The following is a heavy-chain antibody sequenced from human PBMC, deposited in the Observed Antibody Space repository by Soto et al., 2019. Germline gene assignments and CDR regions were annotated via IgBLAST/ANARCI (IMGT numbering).Heavy chain of an antibody. J-gene: IGHJ3*02. CDR3: AHSTTVTTWVNAFDI. D-gene: IGHD4-17*01. CDR2: IYWDDDK. Sequence: QITLKESGPTLVKPTQTLTLTCTFSGFSLSTSGVGVGWIRQPPGKALEWLGLIYWDDDKLYTPSLKSRLTLTTDTSKTQVVLTMTNMDPVDTATYYCAHSTTVTTWVNAFDIWGQGTMVTVSS. V-gene: IGHV2-5*02. CDR1: GFSLSTSGVG.